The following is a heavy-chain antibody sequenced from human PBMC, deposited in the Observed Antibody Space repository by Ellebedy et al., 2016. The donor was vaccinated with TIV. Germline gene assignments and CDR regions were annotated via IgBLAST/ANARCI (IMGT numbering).Heavy chain of an antibody. Sequence: PGGSLRLSCAASGFSFRSYAMSLVRQAPGKGLEGVSTISSTGSRTYYADSVEGRFIISRDNSKKTLYLQMNSLRAEDTALYYCAKGRGGGSDTSGPRYYFDYWGLGTLVTVSS. J-gene: IGHJ4*02. CDR3: AKGRGGGSDTSGPRYYFDY. D-gene: IGHD3-22*01. V-gene: IGHV3-23*01. CDR1: GFSFRSYA. CDR2: ISSTGSRT.